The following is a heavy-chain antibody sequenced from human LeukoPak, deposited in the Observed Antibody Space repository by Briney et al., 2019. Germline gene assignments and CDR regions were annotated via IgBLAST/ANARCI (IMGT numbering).Heavy chain of an antibody. CDR3: ARSVAEITSSCSACAEYFHQ. D-gene: IGHD2-2*01. CDR1: GYTFTDYY. J-gene: IGHJ1*01. V-gene: IGHV1-2*02. Sequence: ASVTVSCKASGYTFTDYYMHWVRQAPGQGLEWMGWINPNSGGTKYAERFQGRVTMTRDTSITTAYMQLSGLRSDDTAVYYCARSVAEITSSCSACAEYFHQWGQGTLIIVSS. CDR2: INPNSGGT.